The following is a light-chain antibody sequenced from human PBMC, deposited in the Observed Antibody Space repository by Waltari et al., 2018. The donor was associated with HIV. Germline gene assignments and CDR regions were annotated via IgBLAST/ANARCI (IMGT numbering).Light chain of an antibody. CDR1: RSISNW. Sequence: DIQMTQSPSALSSSVGDTVTITCLSSRSISNWLGWYQQKPGKDPKVLIYRAFTLENGVPSRFSGSGSGTEFTLTISSLQPEDFATYSCHQYNSYPLTFGGGTRVEIK. CDR3: HQYNSYPLT. J-gene: IGKJ4*01. V-gene: IGKV1-5*03. CDR2: RAF.